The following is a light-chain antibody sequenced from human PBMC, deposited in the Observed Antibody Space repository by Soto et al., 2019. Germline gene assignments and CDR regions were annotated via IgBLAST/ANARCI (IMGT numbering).Light chain of an antibody. CDR2: DAS. CDR1: QDISNY. J-gene: IGKJ3*01. V-gene: IGKV1-33*01. Sequence: DIQMTQSPSSLSASVGDRVTITCHASQDISNYLNLYQQKPGKTPKLLIYDASNLETGVPSRFSGSGSGTDFTFTISSLQPKDIATYYCQQYDNLPADTFGPGTKVDIK. CDR3: QQYDNLPADT.